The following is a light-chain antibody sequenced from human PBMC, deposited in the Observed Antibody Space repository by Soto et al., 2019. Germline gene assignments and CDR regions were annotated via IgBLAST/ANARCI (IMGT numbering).Light chain of an antibody. CDR3: QAWDSRSYVV. CDR2: QDN. CDR1: KLGNKY. J-gene: IGLJ3*02. Sequence: SYELTQPPSVSVSPGQTAIITCSGDKLGNKYTCWYQQKPGQSPVLVIYQDNKRPSGIPERFSGSNSGNTATLTISGTQAMDEDDYYCQAWDSRSYVVFGGGTKLTVL. V-gene: IGLV3-1*01.